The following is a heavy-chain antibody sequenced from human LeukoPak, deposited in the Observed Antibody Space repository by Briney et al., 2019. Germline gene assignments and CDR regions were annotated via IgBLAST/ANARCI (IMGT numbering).Heavy chain of an antibody. J-gene: IGHJ4*02. D-gene: IGHD3-22*01. Sequence: GASVKVSCKASGYTFTSYYMHWVRQAPGQGLEWMGIINPSGGSTSYAQKFQGRVTMTRDTSTSTVYMELSSLRSEDTAVYYCAREEFRSYYDSSPDYWGQGTLVTVSS. V-gene: IGHV1-46*01. CDR1: GYTFTSYY. CDR2: INPSGGST. CDR3: AREEFRSYYDSSPDY.